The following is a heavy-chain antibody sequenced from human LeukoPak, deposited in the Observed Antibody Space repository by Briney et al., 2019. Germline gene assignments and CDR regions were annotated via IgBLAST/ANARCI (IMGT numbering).Heavy chain of an antibody. V-gene: IGHV3-15*01. CDR3: ATRLIVVVPAAIMSEGFDY. CDR1: GFTFTTAW. Sequence: GGSLRLSCLGSGFTFTTAWMSWVRQAPGKGLEWVGRIKETTYGGTTYYAATVRGRFTISRDDSKNTLYLQMDNLRVEDTAVYYCATRLIVVVPAAIMSEGFDYWGQGTLVTVSS. J-gene: IGHJ4*02. CDR2: IKETTYGGTT. D-gene: IGHD2-2*02.